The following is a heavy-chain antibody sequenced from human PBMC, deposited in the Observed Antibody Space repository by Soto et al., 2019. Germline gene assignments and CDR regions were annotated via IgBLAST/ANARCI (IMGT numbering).Heavy chain of an antibody. D-gene: IGHD3-9*01. CDR1: GGSISSYY. CDR2: IYYSGST. CDR3: AGAYYDILTGPHYYYYYGMDV. V-gene: IGHV4-59*01. J-gene: IGHJ6*02. Sequence: PSETLSLTCTVSGGSISSYYWSWIRKPPGKGLKYIGYIYYSGSTNYNPSLKSRVTISVDTSKNQFSLKLSSVTAADTAVYYCAGAYYDILTGPHYYYYYGMDVWGQGTTVTVSS.